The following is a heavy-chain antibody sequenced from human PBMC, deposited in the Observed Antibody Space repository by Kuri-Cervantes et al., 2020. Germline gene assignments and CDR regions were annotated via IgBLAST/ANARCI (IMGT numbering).Heavy chain of an antibody. CDR1: GFTFSSYS. V-gene: IGHV3-48*02. D-gene: IGHD3-10*01. J-gene: IGHJ5*02. CDR3: ARDNYGSGSYFLIGGRGFDP. CDR2: ISSSSSTI. Sequence: GESLKISCAASGFTFSSYSMNWVRQAPGKGLEWVSYISSSSSTIYYADSVKGRFTISRDNAKNSLYLQMNSLRDEDTAVYYCARDNYGSGSYFLIGGRGFDPWGQGTLVTVSS.